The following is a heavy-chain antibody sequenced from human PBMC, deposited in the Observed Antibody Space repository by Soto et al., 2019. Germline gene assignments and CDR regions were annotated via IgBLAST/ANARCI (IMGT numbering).Heavy chain of an antibody. CDR3: AREAAAGKTSYYYMDV. D-gene: IGHD6-13*01. CDR2: INPSGGST. Sequence: GASVKVSCKASGYTFTSYYMHWVRQAPGQGLEWMGIINPSGGSTSYAQKFQGRVTMTRDTSTSTVYMELSSLRSEDTAVYYCAREAAAGKTSYYYMDVWGKGTTVTVSS. CDR1: GYTFTSYY. V-gene: IGHV1-46*03. J-gene: IGHJ6*03.